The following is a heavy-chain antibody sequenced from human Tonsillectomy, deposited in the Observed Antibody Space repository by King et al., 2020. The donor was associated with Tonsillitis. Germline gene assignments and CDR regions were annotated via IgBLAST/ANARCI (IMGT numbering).Heavy chain of an antibody. D-gene: IGHD3-10*01. CDR3: ARRGSAYYYGMAV. V-gene: IGHV4-34*12. J-gene: IGHJ6*02. CDR1: GGSFSSYY. Sequence: VQLQQWGAGLVKPSETLSLTCAVYGGSFSSYYWSWIRQPPGKGLEWIREIIHSGSTNYNPSLKSRVTISVDTSKNQFSLKVSSVTAASTALYYCARRGSAYYYGMAVWGQGTTVTVSS. CDR2: IIHSGST.